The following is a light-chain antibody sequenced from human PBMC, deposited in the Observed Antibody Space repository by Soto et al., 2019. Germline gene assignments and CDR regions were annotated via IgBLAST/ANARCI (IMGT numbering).Light chain of an antibody. V-gene: IGKV1-39*01. CDR2: TAL. Sequence: DIQITQSPSSLSASVGDRVTSTCRASQSIITYLNWYQQKPGTARKLLIYTALSLQIGVPSRLSGSGYGTDFTLTISSLQPEDFATYYCQQSYTTPPTLGGGTKVDMK. J-gene: IGKJ4*01. CDR3: QQSYTTPPT. CDR1: QSIITY.